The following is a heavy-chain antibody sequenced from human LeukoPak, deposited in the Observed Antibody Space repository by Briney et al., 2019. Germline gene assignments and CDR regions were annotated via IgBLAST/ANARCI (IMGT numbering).Heavy chain of an antibody. CDR1: GYSFDRYA. D-gene: IGHD1-26*01. V-gene: IGHV7-4-1*02. CDR3: ARDSISGSYVHFDY. J-gene: IGHJ4*02. Sequence: ASVKVSCKASGYSFDRYAINWLRQAPGQGLEWMGWINTNTGNPTYAQGFTGRFVFSLDTSLSTAYLQISSLKADDTAVYYCARDSISGSYVHFDYWGQGTLVTVSS. CDR2: INTNTGNP.